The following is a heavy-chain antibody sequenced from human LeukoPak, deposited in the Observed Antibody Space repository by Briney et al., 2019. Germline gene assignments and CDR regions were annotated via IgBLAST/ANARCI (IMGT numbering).Heavy chain of an antibody. D-gene: IGHD5-18*01. V-gene: IGHV3-23*01. CDR3: AKSTGYSYGLED. J-gene: IGHJ4*02. Sequence: GGSLRLSCAASGFTFSSYAMSWVRQAPGKGLEWVSAISGSGGSTYYADSVKGRFTISRDNSKNTLYLQMNSLSAEDTAVYYCAKSTGYSYGLEDWGQGTLVTVSS. CDR1: GFTFSSYA. CDR2: ISGSGGST.